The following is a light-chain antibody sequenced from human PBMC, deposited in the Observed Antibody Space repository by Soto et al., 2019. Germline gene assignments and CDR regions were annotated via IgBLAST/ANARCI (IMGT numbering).Light chain of an antibody. CDR1: SSNIGGNS. CDR2: DDN. Sequence: QSVLTQPPPVSAAPGQKVTISCSGSSSNIGGNSVSWYQQLPGTAPKLLIYDDNKRPSGIPDRFSGSKSGTSATLGITGFQTGYVADYYCGSWDISLIAYVFGTGTNVTGL. CDR3: GSWDISLIAYV. V-gene: IGLV1-51*01. J-gene: IGLJ1*01.